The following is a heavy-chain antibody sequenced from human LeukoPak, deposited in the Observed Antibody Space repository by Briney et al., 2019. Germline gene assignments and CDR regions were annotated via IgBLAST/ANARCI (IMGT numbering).Heavy chain of an antibody. Sequence: GGSPRLSCEASGFILSDFWMSWVRQAPGKGLEWVANIKHDESETYYRDSVKGRFTISRDNAKNLLYLQMNSLRADDSAVYYCATEYCTDKGNFDLWGRGTLVTVSS. CDR1: GFILSDFW. D-gene: IGHD2/OR15-2a*01. CDR3: ATEYCTDKGNFDL. CDR2: IKHDESET. V-gene: IGHV3-7*02. J-gene: IGHJ2*01.